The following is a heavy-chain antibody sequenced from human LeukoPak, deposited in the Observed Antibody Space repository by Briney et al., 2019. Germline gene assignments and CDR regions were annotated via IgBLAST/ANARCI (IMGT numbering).Heavy chain of an antibody. CDR1: GGTFSSYA. Sequence: SVKVSCKASGGTFSSYAISWVRQAPGQGLEWMGRIIPILGIANYAQKFQGRVTITADKSTSTAYMELSSLRSEDTAVYYCARDRRNYYDSSGVNWFDPWGQGTLVTVSS. D-gene: IGHD3-22*01. V-gene: IGHV1-69*04. CDR3: ARDRRNYYDSSGVNWFDP. J-gene: IGHJ5*02. CDR2: IIPILGIA.